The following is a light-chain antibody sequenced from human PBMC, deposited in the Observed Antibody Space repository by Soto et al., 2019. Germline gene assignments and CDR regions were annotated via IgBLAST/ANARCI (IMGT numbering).Light chain of an antibody. CDR3: QQYHNWPPEA. V-gene: IGKV3-15*01. CDR1: QSVSSN. Sequence: IVMTQSPATLSVSPGERATLSCRASQSVSSNLAWYQQKPGQAPRLVIYGASTRATGIPARFSGSGSRTVFTLTISSLQSEEFAVYYCQQYHNWPPEAFGPGTKVDIK. J-gene: IGKJ3*01. CDR2: GAS.